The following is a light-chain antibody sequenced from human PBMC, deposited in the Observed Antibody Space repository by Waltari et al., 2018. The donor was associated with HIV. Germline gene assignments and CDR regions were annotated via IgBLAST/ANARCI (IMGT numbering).Light chain of an antibody. CDR2: RNQ. CDR3: ASWDDGLEGHV. Sequence: QFILTQPPSASEVPGQSLPIPCSCTDSNIGTHFVFWYQQFPGRAPKLLIYRNQQRPSGVDDRFSGSRSGTSASLVIGALRAEDEADYYCASWDDGLEGHVFGGGTTVSVL. J-gene: IGLJ1*01. V-gene: IGLV1-47*01. CDR1: DSNIGTHF.